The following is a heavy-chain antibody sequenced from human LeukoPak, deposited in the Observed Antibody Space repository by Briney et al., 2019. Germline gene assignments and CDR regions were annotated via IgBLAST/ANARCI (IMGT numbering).Heavy chain of an antibody. D-gene: IGHD3-22*01. Sequence: DSVKVSCKASGYTFTSYDINWVRQATGQALEWMGWMNPNSGNTGYAQKFQGRVTMTRNTSINTAYMEVSSLRSEDTAVYYCARRVASSGTPLGYWDQGTLVTVSS. J-gene: IGHJ4*02. CDR1: GYTFTSYD. V-gene: IGHV1-8*01. CDR2: MNPNSGNT. CDR3: ARRVASSGTPLGY.